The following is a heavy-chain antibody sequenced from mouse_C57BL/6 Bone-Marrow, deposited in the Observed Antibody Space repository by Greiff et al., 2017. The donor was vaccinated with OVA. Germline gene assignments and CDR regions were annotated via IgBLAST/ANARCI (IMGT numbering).Heavy chain of an antibody. CDR2: IYPRDGST. V-gene: IGHV1-85*01. Sequence: VQLQQSGPELVKPGASVKLSCKASGYTFTSYDINWVKQRPGQGLEWIGWIYPRDGSTKYNEKFKGKATLTVDTSSSTAYMELHSLTSEDSAVYFGARHDYGSRTGFAYWGQGTLVTVSA. CDR3: ARHDYGSRTGFAY. J-gene: IGHJ3*01. D-gene: IGHD1-1*01. CDR1: GYTFTSYD.